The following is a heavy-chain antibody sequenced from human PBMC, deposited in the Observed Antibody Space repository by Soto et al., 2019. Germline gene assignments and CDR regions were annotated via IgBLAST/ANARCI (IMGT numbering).Heavy chain of an antibody. CDR1: GGSSSGYY. CDR3: ARGFSSYDFWSGYVTNWFDP. Sequence: SETLSLTCAVYGGSSSGYYWSWIRQPPGKGLEWIGVINHSGSTNYNPSLKSRVTISVDTSKNQFSLKLSSVTAADTAVYYCARGFSSYDFWSGYVTNWFDPWGQGTLVTVSS. CDR2: INHSGST. J-gene: IGHJ5*02. D-gene: IGHD3-3*01. V-gene: IGHV4-34*01.